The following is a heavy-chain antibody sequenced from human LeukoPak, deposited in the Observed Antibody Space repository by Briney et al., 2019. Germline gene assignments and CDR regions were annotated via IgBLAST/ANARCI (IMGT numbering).Heavy chain of an antibody. Sequence: KPSETLSLTCAVYGGSFSGYYWSWIRQPPGKGLEWIGEINHSGSTNYNPSLKSRVTISVDTSKNQFSLKLSSVTAADTAVYYCARVAILMVYAKGGWFDPWGQGTLVTVSS. CDR1: GGSFSGYY. V-gene: IGHV4-34*01. J-gene: IGHJ5*02. D-gene: IGHD2-8*01. CDR2: INHSGST. CDR3: ARVAILMVYAKGGWFDP.